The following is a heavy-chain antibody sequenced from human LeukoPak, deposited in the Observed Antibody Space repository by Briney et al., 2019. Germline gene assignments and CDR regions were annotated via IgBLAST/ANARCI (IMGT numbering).Heavy chain of an antibody. J-gene: IGHJ4*02. V-gene: IGHV3-30*02. CDR2: TPYDGNSK. Sequence: GGSLRLSCAASGFSFSTYGMHWVRQAPGKGLEWVAFTPYDGNSKYYTDSVKGRFTVSKANLQNTLYLQMNNLGIEDTAVYFCARAEGVDLYFDYWGQGTPVTVSS. CDR3: ARAEGVDLYFDY. D-gene: IGHD3-16*01. CDR1: GFSFSTYG.